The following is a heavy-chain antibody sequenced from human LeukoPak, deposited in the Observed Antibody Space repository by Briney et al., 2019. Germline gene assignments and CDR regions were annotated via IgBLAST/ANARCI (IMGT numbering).Heavy chain of an antibody. CDR1: GFTFNTHG. V-gene: IGHV3-30*18. Sequence: PGKSLRLSCTASGFTFNTHGMHWVRQAPGKGLEWVTLISPDGNKKYYADSVKGRFTISRDNSKNTVYLQMNSLKTEDTAIYYCAKVRSSGWHEPYHYYGMDVWGQGTTAIV. J-gene: IGHJ6*02. D-gene: IGHD6-19*01. CDR2: ISPDGNKK. CDR3: AKVRSSGWHEPYHYYGMDV.